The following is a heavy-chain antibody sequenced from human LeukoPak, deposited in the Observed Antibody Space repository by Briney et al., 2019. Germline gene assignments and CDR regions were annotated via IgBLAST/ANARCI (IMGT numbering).Heavy chain of an antibody. CDR1: GFTVSSNY. J-gene: IGHJ4*02. V-gene: IGHV3-53*01. Sequence: QTGGSLRLSCAASGFTVSSNYMSWVRQAPGKGLEWVSVIYSGGCTYYADSVKGRFTISRDNSKNTLYLQMNSLRAEDTAVYYCARLPGPSDTSGYLDYWGQGTLVTVSS. D-gene: IGHD3-22*01. CDR3: ARLPGPSDTSGYLDY. CDR2: IYSGGCT.